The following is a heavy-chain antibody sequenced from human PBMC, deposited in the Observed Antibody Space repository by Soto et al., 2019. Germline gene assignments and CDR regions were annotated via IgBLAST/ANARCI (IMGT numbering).Heavy chain of an antibody. J-gene: IGHJ6*02. Sequence: SGPTLVNPTETVTLTCTFSGFSLYTRGMCVSWCRQPPGKALECLALIDWDGYEFYSTSLKSRITISKDTSKRQVALKVTNMDPGDTGTYFCARLRVEVTPPYSFHGVDVWGQGTTVTVSS. CDR1: GFSLYTRGMC. CDR2: IDWDGYE. CDR3: ARLRVEVTPPYSFHGVDV. D-gene: IGHD2-21*02. V-gene: IGHV2-70*12.